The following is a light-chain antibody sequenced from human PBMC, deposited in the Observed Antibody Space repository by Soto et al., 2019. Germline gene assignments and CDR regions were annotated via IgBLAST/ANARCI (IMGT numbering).Light chain of an antibody. J-gene: IGKJ1*01. Sequence: EIVMTQKPATLSGSPGESTTLSCRASQSVSSSYLAWYQQKPGQAPRLLIYGASSRATGIPDRFSGSGSGTDFTLTICRLEPEDFAVYYCQQYGSSLTWTFGQGTKVDIK. CDR3: QQYGSSLTWT. V-gene: IGKV3-20*01. CDR2: GAS. CDR1: QSVSSSY.